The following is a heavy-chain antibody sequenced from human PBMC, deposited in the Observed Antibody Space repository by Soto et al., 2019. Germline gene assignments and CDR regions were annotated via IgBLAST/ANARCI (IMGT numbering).Heavy chain of an antibody. J-gene: IGHJ4*02. CDR1: GFTFNAHW. CDR2: IYFDGITT. CDR3: ARGGAMGVDY. Sequence: PGGSLRLSCTASGFTFNAHWMHWVRQAPGKGLVWVSRIYFDGITTNYADSVKGRLTVSRDNAKNTVYLHVNNLRDEDTAVYYCARGGAMGVDYWGQGTLVTVSS. V-gene: IGHV3-74*01. D-gene: IGHD1-26*01.